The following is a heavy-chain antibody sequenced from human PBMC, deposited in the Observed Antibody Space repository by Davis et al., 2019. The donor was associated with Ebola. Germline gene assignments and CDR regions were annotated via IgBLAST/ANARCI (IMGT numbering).Heavy chain of an antibody. CDR1: GGSINSYY. CDR3: VSSSPTYWYFDL. Sequence: MPSETLSLTCVVSGGSINSYYWSWIRQPPGKGLEWIGYIYYSGSTNYNPSLKSRVTISVDTSKNQFSLKLSSVTAADTAVYYCVSSSPTYWYFDLWGRGTLVTVSS. CDR2: IYYSGST. D-gene: IGHD6-6*01. J-gene: IGHJ2*01. V-gene: IGHV4-59*08.